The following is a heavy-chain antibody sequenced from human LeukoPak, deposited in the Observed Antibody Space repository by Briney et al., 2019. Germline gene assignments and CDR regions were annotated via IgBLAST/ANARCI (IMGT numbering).Heavy chain of an antibody. CDR2: INHSGST. CDR3: ARLQRLFDY. J-gene: IGHJ4*02. CDR1: GGSFSGYY. Sequence: SETLSLTCAVYGGSFSGYYWSWIRQPPGKGLEWIGEINHSGSTNYNPSLKSRVTISVDTSKNQFSLKLSSVTAADTTVYYCARLQRLFDYWGQGTLVTVSS. V-gene: IGHV4-34*01.